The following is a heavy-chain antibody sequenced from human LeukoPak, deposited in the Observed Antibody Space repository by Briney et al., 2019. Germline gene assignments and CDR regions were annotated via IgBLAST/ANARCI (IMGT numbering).Heavy chain of an antibody. CDR2: NNHSGST. CDR3: ARDRKYLRFLAP. V-gene: IGHV4-34*01. CDR1: GGSFSGYY. J-gene: IGHJ5*02. Sequence: KPSETLSLTCAVYGGSFSGYYWSWIRQPPGKGLEWIGENNHSGSTNYNPSLKSRVNISVDTSKNQFSLKLSSVTAADTAVYCCARDRKYLRFLAPWGQGTLVTVSS. D-gene: IGHD3-3*01.